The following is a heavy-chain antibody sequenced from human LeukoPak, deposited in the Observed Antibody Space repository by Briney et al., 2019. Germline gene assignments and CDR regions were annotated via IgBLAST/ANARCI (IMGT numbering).Heavy chain of an antibody. J-gene: IGHJ6*02. CDR2: INSDGSST. CDR3: GGQLLWEYGMDV. V-gene: IGHV3-74*01. Sequence: PGGSLRLSCAASGFTFSSYWMHWVRHAPGKGLVWVSRINSDGSSTSYADSVKGRFTISRDNAKNTLYLQMNSLRAGDTAVYYCGGQLLWEYGMDVWGQGTTVTVSS. D-gene: IGHD2-2*01. CDR1: GFTFSSYW.